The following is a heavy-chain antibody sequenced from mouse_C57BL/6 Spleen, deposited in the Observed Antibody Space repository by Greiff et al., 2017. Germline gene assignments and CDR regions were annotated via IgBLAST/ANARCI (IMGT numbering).Heavy chain of an antibody. CDR3: ARRIYDGYLYYAMDY. CDR2: IDPSDSYT. D-gene: IGHD2-3*01. V-gene: IGHV1-69*01. Sequence: VQLQQPGAELVMPGASVKLSCKASGYTFTSYWMHWVKQRPGQGLEWIGEIDPSDSYTNYNQKFKGKSTLTVDKSSSTAYMQLSSLTSEDSAVYYCARRIYDGYLYYAMDYWGQGTSVTVSS. J-gene: IGHJ4*01. CDR1: GYTFTSYW.